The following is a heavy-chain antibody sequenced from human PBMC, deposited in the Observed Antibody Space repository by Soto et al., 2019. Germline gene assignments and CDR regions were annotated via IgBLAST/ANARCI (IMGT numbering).Heavy chain of an antibody. J-gene: IGHJ4*02. CDR1: GGSFSGYY. Sequence: QVQLQQWGAGLLKPSETLSLTCAVYGGSFSGYYWTWIRQPPGTGLGWIGEINHSGSTNYNPSLKSRVTISVDTSKNQFSLKLTSVTAADTAVYYCASDKITGLFDYWGQGTLVTVSS. D-gene: IGHD2-8*02. CDR3: ASDKITGLFDY. CDR2: INHSGST. V-gene: IGHV4-34*01.